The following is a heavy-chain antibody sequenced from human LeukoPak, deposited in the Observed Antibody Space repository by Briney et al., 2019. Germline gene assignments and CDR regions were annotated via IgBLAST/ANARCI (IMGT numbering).Heavy chain of an antibody. CDR3: ASRGSTMVRGVTFHDY. J-gene: IGHJ4*02. Sequence: ASVKVSCKASGSTFTNFGISWVRQAPGQGLEWMGWINPNSGGTNYAQKFQGRVTMTRDTSISTAYLELSRLRYDDTAVYYCASRGSTMVRGVTFHDYWGQGTLVTVSS. V-gene: IGHV1-2*02. D-gene: IGHD3-10*01. CDR1: GSTFTNFG. CDR2: INPNSGGT.